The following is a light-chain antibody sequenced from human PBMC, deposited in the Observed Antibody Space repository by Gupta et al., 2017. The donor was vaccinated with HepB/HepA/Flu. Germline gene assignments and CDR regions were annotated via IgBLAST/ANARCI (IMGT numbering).Light chain of an antibody. CDR2: EVS. V-gene: IGLV2-23*02. CDR3: CSYAGSRV. J-gene: IGLJ2*01. CDR1: SSDVGSYNL. Sequence: QSALTHPAPVSGSPAQSITISCSGTSSDVGSYNLVSWYQQHPGKAPKLMIYEVSKRPSGVSNRFSGCKSGNTASLTISGLQAEDEADYYCCSYAGSRVFGGGTKLTVL.